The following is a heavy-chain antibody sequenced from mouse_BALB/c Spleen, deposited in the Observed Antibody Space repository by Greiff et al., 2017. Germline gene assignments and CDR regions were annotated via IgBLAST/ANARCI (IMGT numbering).Heavy chain of an antibody. D-gene: IGHD1-1*01. V-gene: IGHV1-15*01. Sequence: QVQLQQSGAELVRPGASVTLSCKASGYTFTDYEMHWVKQTPVHGLEWIGAIDPETGGTAYNQKFKGKATLTADKSSSTAYMELRSLTSEDSAVYYCAIIYYYGSDAMDYWGQGTSVTVSS. CDR3: AIIYYYGSDAMDY. J-gene: IGHJ4*01. CDR2: IDPETGGT. CDR1: GYTFTDYE.